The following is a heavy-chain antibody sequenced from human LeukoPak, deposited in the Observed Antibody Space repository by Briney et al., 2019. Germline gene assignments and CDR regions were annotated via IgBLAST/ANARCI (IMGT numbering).Heavy chain of an antibody. J-gene: IGHJ6*02. CDR3: AKSWEPQHQLLYSGYYYYYGMDV. V-gene: IGHV3-23*01. Sequence: GGSLRLSCAASGFTFSSYAMSWVRQAPGKGLEWVSAISGSGGSTYYADSVKGRFTISRDNSKNTLYLQMNSLRAEDTAVYYCAKSWEPQHQLLYSGYYYYYGMDVWGQGTTVTVSS. CDR1: GFTFSSYA. CDR2: ISGSGGST. D-gene: IGHD2-2*02.